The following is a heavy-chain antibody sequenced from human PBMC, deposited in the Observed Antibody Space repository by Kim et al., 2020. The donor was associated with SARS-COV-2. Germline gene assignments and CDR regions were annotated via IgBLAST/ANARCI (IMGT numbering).Heavy chain of an antibody. Sequence: GGSLRLSCAASGFTFSSYAMSWVRQAPGKGLEWVSAISGSGGSTYYADSVKGRFTISRDNSKNTLYLQMNSLRAEDTAVYYCAKDPMVRGVITETHFDYWGQGTLVTVSS. CDR3: AKDPMVRGVITETHFDY. CDR2: ISGSGGST. D-gene: IGHD3-10*01. V-gene: IGHV3-23*01. CDR1: GFTFSSYA. J-gene: IGHJ4*02.